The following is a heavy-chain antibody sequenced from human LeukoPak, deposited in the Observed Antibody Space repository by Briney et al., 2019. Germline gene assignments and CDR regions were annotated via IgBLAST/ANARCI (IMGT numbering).Heavy chain of an antibody. CDR1: GFTFSRYG. J-gene: IGHJ4*02. D-gene: IGHD2-15*01. Sequence: GGALRLPCAASGFTFSRYGMNWVRQAPGKGLEGVSGISCDAGRTYYADSVKGRFTIYRDNSKNTLYLQMNSMRAEDTAVYYCAKAQGYCSGGSCYDYFDYWGQGTLVTVSS. CDR2: ISCDAGRT. V-gene: IGHV3-23*01. CDR3: AKAQGYCSGGSCYDYFDY.